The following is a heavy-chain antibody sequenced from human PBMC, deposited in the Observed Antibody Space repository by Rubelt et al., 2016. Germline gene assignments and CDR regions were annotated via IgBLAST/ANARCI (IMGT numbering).Heavy chain of an antibody. CDR3: ARGTMVRGAPDV. CDR1: GYTFNSYG. J-gene: IGHJ6*02. CDR2: ISVHNGNT. Sequence: QVQLVQSGAEVKKPGASVKVSCKASGYTFNSYGISWVRQAPGQGLEWMGWISVHNGNTNYAQKLQGRATMTTDTSTSTADMEMRSLRSDDTAVYYCARGTMVRGAPDVWGQGTTVTVSS. D-gene: IGHD3-10*01. V-gene: IGHV1-18*01.